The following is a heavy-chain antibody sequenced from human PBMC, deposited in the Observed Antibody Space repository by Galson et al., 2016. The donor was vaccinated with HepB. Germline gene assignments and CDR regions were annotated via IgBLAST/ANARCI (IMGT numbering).Heavy chain of an antibody. CDR3: AKDNPLSPGAFDY. V-gene: IGHV3-43*01. CDR1: GFTFGDYT. D-gene: IGHD3-16*01. CDR2: ITWYGGET. Sequence: SLRLSCAASGFTFGDYTMHWVRQTPEKGLEWASLITWYGGETYYADSVKGRFTISRDNSKNSLYLQMNSLRTEDTALYYCAKDNPLSPGAFDYWGQGTLVTVSS. J-gene: IGHJ4*02.